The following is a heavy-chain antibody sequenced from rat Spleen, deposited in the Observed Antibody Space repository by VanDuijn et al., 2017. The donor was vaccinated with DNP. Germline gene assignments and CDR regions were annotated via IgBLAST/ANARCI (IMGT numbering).Heavy chain of an antibody. CDR2: ITTGGSNT. D-gene: IGHD1-1*01. CDR3: VREDYYSGDWYFDF. J-gene: IGHJ1*01. Sequence: EVRLVESGGGLVQPGRSLKLSCTASGFTFSNFGMAWVRQAPTKGVEWVASITTGGSNTYYRDSVQGRFTVSRDNARTTQYLQMDSLRSEDTATYYCVREDYYSGDWYFDFWGPGTMVTVSS. CDR1: GFTFSNFG. V-gene: IGHV5S13*01.